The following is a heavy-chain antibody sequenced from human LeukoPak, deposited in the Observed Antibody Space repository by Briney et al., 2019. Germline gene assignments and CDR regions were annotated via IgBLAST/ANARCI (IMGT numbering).Heavy chain of an antibody. D-gene: IGHD3-22*01. J-gene: IGHJ4*02. CDR3: ARDASGYYYTSGLIDY. Sequence: GRSLRLSCAASGFTFSSYAMHWVRQAPGKGLEWVAVISYDGSNKYYADSVKGRFTISRDNSKNTLYLQMNSLRAEDTAFYYCARDASGYYYTSGLIDYWGQGTLVTVSS. CDR2: ISYDGSNK. V-gene: IGHV3-30-3*01. CDR1: GFTFSSYA.